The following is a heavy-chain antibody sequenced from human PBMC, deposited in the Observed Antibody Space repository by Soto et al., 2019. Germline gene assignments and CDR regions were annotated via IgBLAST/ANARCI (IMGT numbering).Heavy chain of an antibody. CDR2: ITASNGET. V-gene: IGHV1-18*01. J-gene: IGHJ4*02. CDR1: GYTFTTYG. Sequence: GASVKVSCKASGYTFTTYGISWVRQAPGQGLEWMGWITASNGETKYAQKFQGRVTLTTDTSTTTAYMELRSLTSDDTAVYYCAREYCSDAACYGPDYWGQGTLVTVSS. CDR3: AREYCSDAACYGPDY. D-gene: IGHD2-15*01.